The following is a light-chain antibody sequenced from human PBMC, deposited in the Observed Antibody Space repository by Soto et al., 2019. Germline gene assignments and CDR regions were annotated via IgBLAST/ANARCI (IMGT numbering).Light chain of an antibody. CDR3: QQFHSYPPLT. J-gene: IGKJ4*01. CDR1: QGISSA. V-gene: IGKV1-13*02. Sequence: AIQLTQSPSSLSASVGDRVTIICRASQGISSALAWYQKKPGKAPILLIYDASSLESGVPSRFSGSRSGTDFNITITSLQPEDYAAYYCQQFHSYPPLTFGGGTKVEIK. CDR2: DAS.